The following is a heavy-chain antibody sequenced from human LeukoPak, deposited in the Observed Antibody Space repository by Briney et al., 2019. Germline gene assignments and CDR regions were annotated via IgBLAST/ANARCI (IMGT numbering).Heavy chain of an antibody. CDR2: IKQDGSEK. Sequence: PTGGSLSLSCAASGFTFSSYWMSWVRQAPGKGLEWVANIKQDGSEKYYVDSVKGRFTISRDNAKNSLYLQMNSLRAEDTAVYYCARDDGYGGNPGYFDYWGQGTLVTVSS. D-gene: IGHD4-23*01. CDR1: GFTFSSYW. V-gene: IGHV3-7*01. CDR3: ARDDGYGGNPGYFDY. J-gene: IGHJ4*02.